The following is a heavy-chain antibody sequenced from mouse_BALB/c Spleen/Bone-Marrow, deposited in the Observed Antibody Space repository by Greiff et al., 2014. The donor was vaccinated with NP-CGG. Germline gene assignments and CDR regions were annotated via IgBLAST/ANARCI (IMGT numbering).Heavy chain of an antibody. D-gene: IGHD2-4*01. Sequence: EVQGVESGGGLVQPGGSLKPSCAASGFTFSNYGMSWVRQTPDKRLEMIATVNVNGDRTYHPDSVKGRFTISRDNAKNTLSLQMSSLKSEDTAMYYCARGYDYSSWFAYWGQGTLVTVSA. CDR2: VNVNGDRT. CDR3: ARGYDYSSWFAY. V-gene: IGHV5-6-3*01. J-gene: IGHJ3*01. CDR1: GFTFSNYG.